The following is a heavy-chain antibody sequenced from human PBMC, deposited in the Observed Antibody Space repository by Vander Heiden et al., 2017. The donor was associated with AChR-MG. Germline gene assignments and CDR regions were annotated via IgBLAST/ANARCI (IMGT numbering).Heavy chain of an antibody. CDR2: ISGSGGST. D-gene: IGHD2-21*01. Sequence: EVQLLESGGGLVQPGGSLRLSCAASGFHFGRYALSWVPQAPGKGLEWVSAISGSGGSTYYADSVKGRFTISRDNSKNTLYLQMNSLRAEDTAVYYGAKDRGGPLKHKRDYWGQGTLVTVSS. V-gene: IGHV3-23*01. CDR3: AKDRGGPLKHKRDY. J-gene: IGHJ4*02. CDR1: GFHFGRYA.